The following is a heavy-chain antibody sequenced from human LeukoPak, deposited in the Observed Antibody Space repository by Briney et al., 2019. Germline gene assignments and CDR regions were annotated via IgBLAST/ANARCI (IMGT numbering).Heavy chain of an antibody. V-gene: IGHV3-53*01. CDR3: ARDGGYDSSGLGAFDI. J-gene: IGHJ3*02. D-gene: IGHD3-22*01. Sequence: GGSLRLSCAASGFTVSSNYMCWVRQAPGKGLEWVSVIYSSGSTYYADSVKGRFTISRDNSKNTLYLQMNSLRAEDTAVYYCARDGGYDSSGLGAFDIWGQGTMVTVSS. CDR1: GFTVSSNY. CDR2: IYSSGST.